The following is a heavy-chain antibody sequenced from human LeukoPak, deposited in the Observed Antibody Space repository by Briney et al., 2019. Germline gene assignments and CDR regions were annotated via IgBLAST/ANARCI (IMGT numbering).Heavy chain of an antibody. Sequence: ASVKVSCKASGYTFTSYGISWVRQAPGQGLEWMGWISAYNGNTNYAQKLQGRVTMTTDTSTSTAYMELRSLRSDDTAVYYCARVRDAVTTRSSNYWGQGTLVTVSS. CDR3: ARVRDAVTTRSSNY. CDR1: GYTFTSYG. J-gene: IGHJ4*02. V-gene: IGHV1-18*01. CDR2: ISAYNGNT. D-gene: IGHD4-17*01.